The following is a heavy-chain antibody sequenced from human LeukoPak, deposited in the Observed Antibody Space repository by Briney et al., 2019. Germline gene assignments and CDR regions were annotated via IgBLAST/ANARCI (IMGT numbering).Heavy chain of an antibody. D-gene: IGHD3-9*01. CDR3: FFSRRSRHTRFWPFDP. Sequence: GGSLRLSCAASGFTFSSYSMNWVRQAPGQGLPWFSYISSSSSTIYSSDSVKGRLTISRDNSKNTLYLQMNSLRAEDTAVYYFFFSRRSRHTRFWPFDPWGQGTLVTVSS. J-gene: IGHJ5*02. V-gene: IGHV3-48*01. CDR1: GFTFSSYS. CDR2: ISSSSSTI.